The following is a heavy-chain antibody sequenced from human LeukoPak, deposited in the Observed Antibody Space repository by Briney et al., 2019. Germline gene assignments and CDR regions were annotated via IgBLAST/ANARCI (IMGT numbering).Heavy chain of an antibody. CDR1: GGSISSGSYY. CDR3: ARPLLGVVGAFDP. CDR2: IYYSGST. J-gene: IGHJ5*02. Sequence: SETLSLTCTVSGGSISSGSYYWGWIRQPPGKGLEWIGTIYYSGSTYYNPSLKSRVTISIDTSKNQFSLNLSSVTATDTAVYYCARPLLGVVGAFDPWGQGTLVTVSS. D-gene: IGHD2-21*01. V-gene: IGHV4-39*01.